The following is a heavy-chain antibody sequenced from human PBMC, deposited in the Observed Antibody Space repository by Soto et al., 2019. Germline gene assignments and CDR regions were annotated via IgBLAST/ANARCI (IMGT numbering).Heavy chain of an antibody. CDR2: INPNGGGT. CDR1: GYTFSDYY. CDR3: AKEPATAKPEGVDF. V-gene: IGHV1-2*02. Sequence: ASVKVSCKASGYTFSDYYIHWVLQAPGQGLEWMGWINPNGGGTKYAPKFQGGVTMTRDTSITTAYMELSRLRSGDTAVYYCAKEPATAKPEGVDFWGQGTLVTVSS. D-gene: IGHD1-1*01. J-gene: IGHJ4*02.